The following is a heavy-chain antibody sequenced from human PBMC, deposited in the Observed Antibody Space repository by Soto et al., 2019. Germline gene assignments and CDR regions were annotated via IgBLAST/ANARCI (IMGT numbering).Heavy chain of an antibody. D-gene: IGHD6-13*01. CDR1: GGSICSSSYY. CDR2: IYYSGST. CDR3: ASRCGSSSSFDP. V-gene: IGHV4-39*01. Sequence: QLQLQESGPGLVKPSETLSLTCTVSGGSICSSSYYWGWIRQPPGKGLEWIGSIYYSGSTYYNPSLKRRVSIPVETTKHQVSLKLSSVPAADTAVYYLASRCGSSSSFDPWGQRTLGPVSS. J-gene: IGHJ5*02.